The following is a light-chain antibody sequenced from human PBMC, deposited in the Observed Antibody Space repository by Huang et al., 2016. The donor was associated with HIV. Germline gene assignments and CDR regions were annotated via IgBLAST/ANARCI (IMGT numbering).Light chain of an antibody. Sequence: EIVLTQSPGTLSLSPGERATLSCRASQSVSSSYLAWYQQKLGQAPRLIIYGASRRATGIPDRFSGSGSGTDFTLTISRLEPEDFAVYYCQQYGTSPPKYTFGQGTKLEIK. CDR3: QQYGTSPPKYT. CDR2: GAS. CDR1: QSVSSSY. V-gene: IGKV3-20*01. J-gene: IGKJ2*01.